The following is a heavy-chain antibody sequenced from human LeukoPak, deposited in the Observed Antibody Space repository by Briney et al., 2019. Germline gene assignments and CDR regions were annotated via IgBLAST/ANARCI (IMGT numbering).Heavy chain of an antibody. Sequence: ASVKVSCKASGYTFTGYYMHWVRQAPGQGLEWMGWINPNSGGTNYAQKFQGRVTMTRDTSISTAYMELSRLRSDDTAVYYCARDRVLVVVPAATGHNWFDPWGQGTLVTVSS. CDR1: GYTFTGYY. CDR3: ARDRVLVVVPAATGHNWFDP. D-gene: IGHD2-2*01. CDR2: INPNSGGT. V-gene: IGHV1-2*02. J-gene: IGHJ5*02.